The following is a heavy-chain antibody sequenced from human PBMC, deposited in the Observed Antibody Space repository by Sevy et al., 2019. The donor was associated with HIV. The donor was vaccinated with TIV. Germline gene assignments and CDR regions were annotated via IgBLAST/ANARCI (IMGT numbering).Heavy chain of an antibody. CDR1: GYTFTGYY. V-gene: IGHV1-2*02. CDR3: GRDLNPQSYYYTQEIQH. CDR2: INPNSGGT. Sequence: ASVKVSCKASGYTFTGYYMHWVRQAPGQGLEWMGWINPNSGGTNYAQKFQGRVTLTRDTSISTAYMEVGRLRLGDTALYYCGRDLNPQSYYYTQEIQHWGQGTLVTVSS. J-gene: IGHJ1*01. D-gene: IGHD3-3*01.